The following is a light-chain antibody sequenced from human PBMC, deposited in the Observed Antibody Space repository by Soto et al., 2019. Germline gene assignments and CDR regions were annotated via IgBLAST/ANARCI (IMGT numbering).Light chain of an antibody. CDR2: EGS. Sequence: QSALTQPASVSGSPGQSITISCTGTSSDVGSYNLVSWYQQHPGKAPKLMIYEGSKRPSGVSNRFSGSKSGNTASLTISGLQAEDVADYYCCSCAGSSRVFGGGTKRTVL. CDR3: CSCAGSSRV. V-gene: IGLV2-23*01. CDR1: SSDVGSYNL. J-gene: IGLJ2*01.